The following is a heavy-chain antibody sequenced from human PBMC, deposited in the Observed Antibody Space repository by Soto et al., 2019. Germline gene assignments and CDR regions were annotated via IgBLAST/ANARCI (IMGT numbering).Heavy chain of an antibody. Sequence: QVQLQESGPGLVKPSETLSLTCTVSGGSISSYYWSWIRQPPGKGLEWIGYIYYSGSTNYNPSLKSRVTISVDTSKNQFSLKLSSVTAADTAVYYCARALRFFYLRNENWFDPWGQGTLVTVSS. J-gene: IGHJ5*02. CDR3: ARALRFFYLRNENWFDP. V-gene: IGHV4-59*01. CDR2: IYYSGST. D-gene: IGHD3-3*01. CDR1: GGSISSYY.